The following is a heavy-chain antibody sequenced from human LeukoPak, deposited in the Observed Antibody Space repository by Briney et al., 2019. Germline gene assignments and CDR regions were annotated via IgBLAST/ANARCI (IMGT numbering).Heavy chain of an antibody. D-gene: IGHD1-26*01. CDR1: GFTFSNYW. V-gene: IGHV3-21*01. CDR3: ARDVGASAPDAFDI. CDR2: ISSSSNYI. Sequence: GGSLRLSCAASGFTFSNYWMSWVRQSPGKGLEWVSSISSSSNYIYYADSVKGRFTISRDNAKNSLYLQMNSLRVEDTDVYYCARDVGASAPDAFDIWGQGTMVTVSS. J-gene: IGHJ3*02.